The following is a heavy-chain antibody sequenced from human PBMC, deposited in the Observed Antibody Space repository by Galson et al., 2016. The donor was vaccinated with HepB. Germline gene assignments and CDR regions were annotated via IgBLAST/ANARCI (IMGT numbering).Heavy chain of an antibody. J-gene: IGHJ5*01. CDR2: ISASGGGT. D-gene: IGHD3-3*01. Sequence: SLRLSCAASGFTFSSYAMTWVRQGPGKGLERVSTISASGGGTHFADSVKGRFTISRDNFKNTVYLQMNSLRAEDTAVYYCAKASLFGVVIHGNWFDSWGQGVLVTVSS. CDR3: AKASLFGVVIHGNWFDS. V-gene: IGHV3-23*01. CDR1: GFTFSSYA.